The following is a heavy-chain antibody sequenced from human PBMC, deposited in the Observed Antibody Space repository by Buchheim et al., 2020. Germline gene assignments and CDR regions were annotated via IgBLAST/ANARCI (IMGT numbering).Heavy chain of an antibody. CDR3: ACRPSDALRGAYYFDW. J-gene: IGHJ4*02. CDR2: ISGNGGST. V-gene: IGHV3-23*01. D-gene: IGHD4-17*01. Sequence: EVQLLESGGGLVQPGGSLRLSCAASGSTFSRYAMTWVRQAPGKGLEWVSAISGNGGSTYYADSVKGRFTISRDNSKNTLFLQMNSLRAEDTATYFCACRPSDALRGAYYFDWWGQGS. CDR1: GSTFSRYA.